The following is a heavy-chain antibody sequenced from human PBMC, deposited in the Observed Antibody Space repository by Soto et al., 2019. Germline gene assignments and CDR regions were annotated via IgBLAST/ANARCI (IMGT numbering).Heavy chain of an antibody. V-gene: IGHV4-59*01. J-gene: IGHJ6*02. CDR1: GGSISSYY. CDR2: IYYSGST. D-gene: IGHD2-15*01. Sequence: LCGGSISSYYWSWIRQPPGKGLEWIGYIYYSGSTNYNPSLKSRVTISVDTSKNQFSLKLSSVTAADTAVYYCARRGGLDCSGGSCYLLTYYYYGMDVWGQGTTVTVSS. CDR3: ARRGGLDCSGGSCYLLTYYYYGMDV.